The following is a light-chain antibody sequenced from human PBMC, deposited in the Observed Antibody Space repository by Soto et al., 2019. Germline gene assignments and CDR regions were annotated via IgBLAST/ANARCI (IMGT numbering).Light chain of an antibody. J-gene: IGKJ3*01. V-gene: IGKV3-15*01. CDR2: GAS. CDR1: QTISSN. Sequence: DIVMTQSPATLSVSPGERATLSCRASQTISSNLAWYQQKPGQTPRLLIYGASTRAAGIPARFSGSGSGTDFTLTITSLQSEDFAVYYCQQYNNWPPFTVGPGTKVDNK. CDR3: QQYNNWPPFT.